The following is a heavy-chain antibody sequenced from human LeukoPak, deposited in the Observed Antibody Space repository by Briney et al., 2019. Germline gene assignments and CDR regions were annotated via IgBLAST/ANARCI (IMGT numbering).Heavy chain of an antibody. CDR2: ISGSGGRT. D-gene: IGHD2-15*01. Sequence: GGSLRLSCAASGFTFSSYAMSWVRQAPGKGLEWVSSISGSGGRTYNADSVKGRFTISRDNSKNTLYLQMSSLRAEDTAVYYCAKDGHIVVVVAATWGYFDYWGQGTLVTVSS. J-gene: IGHJ4*02. CDR3: AKDGHIVVVVAATWGYFDY. V-gene: IGHV3-23*01. CDR1: GFTFSSYA.